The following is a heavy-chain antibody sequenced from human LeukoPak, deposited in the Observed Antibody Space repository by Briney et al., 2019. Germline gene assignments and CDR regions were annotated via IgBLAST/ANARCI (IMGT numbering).Heavy chain of an antibody. D-gene: IGHD4-23*01. V-gene: IGHV3-30*04. CDR1: KFTFSNFA. J-gene: IGHJ3*02. CDR3: ARDDGGNFNDAFDI. CDR2: ISYDGSKK. Sequence: GGSLRLSCAASKFTFSNFAMHWVRQAPGKGLEWVALISYDGSKKCYADSVKGRFTISRDNSKNTLGLQMNSLRAEDTAVYYCARDDGGNFNDAFDIWGQGTMVAVS.